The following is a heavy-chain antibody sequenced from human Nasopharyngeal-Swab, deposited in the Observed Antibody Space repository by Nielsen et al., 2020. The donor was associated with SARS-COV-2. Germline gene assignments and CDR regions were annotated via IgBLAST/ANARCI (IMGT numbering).Heavy chain of an antibody. Sequence: GESLKISCIASGFTFNIYDMAWVRRTPGRGLQWVSGISASGGSTYYTDSVKGRFAVSRDNSRNTLYLQMHSLRVEDTVLYYCAKDDVVRGDAFDIWGQGTMVTVSS. CDR2: ISASGGST. D-gene: IGHD3-10*01. J-gene: IGHJ3*02. CDR3: AKDDVVRGDAFDI. V-gene: IGHV3-23*01. CDR1: GFTFNIYD.